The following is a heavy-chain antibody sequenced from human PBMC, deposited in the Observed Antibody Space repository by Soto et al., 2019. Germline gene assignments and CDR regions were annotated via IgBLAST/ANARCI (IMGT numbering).Heavy chain of an antibody. V-gene: IGHV4-34*01. CDR3: ARGRYYDYIWGSYRAFDY. CDR1: GGSFSGYY. D-gene: IGHD3-16*02. Sequence: QVQLQQWGAGLLKPSETLSLTCAVYGGSFSGYYWSWIRQPPGKGLEWIGEINHSGSTNYNPSLKSRVTISVDTSKNQFSLKLSSVTAADTAVYYFARGRYYDYIWGSYRAFDYWGQGTLVTVSS. J-gene: IGHJ4*02. CDR2: INHSGST.